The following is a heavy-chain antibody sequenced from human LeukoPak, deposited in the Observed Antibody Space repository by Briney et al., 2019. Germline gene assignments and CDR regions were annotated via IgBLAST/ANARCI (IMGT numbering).Heavy chain of an antibody. CDR3: ARDRNYDRASDAFDI. D-gene: IGHD3-22*01. CDR1: GYTFTSYD. Sequence: ASVKVSCKASGYTFTSYDINWVRQATGQGLEWMGWMNPNSGNTGYAQKFQGRVTMTRDTSISTAYMELSRLRSDDTAVYYCARDRNYDRASDAFDIWGQGTMVTVSS. V-gene: IGHV1-8*01. J-gene: IGHJ3*02. CDR2: MNPNSGNT.